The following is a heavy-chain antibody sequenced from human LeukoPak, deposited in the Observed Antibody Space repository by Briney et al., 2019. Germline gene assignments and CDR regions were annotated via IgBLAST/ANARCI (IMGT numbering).Heavy chain of an antibody. CDR2: IYHSGST. CDR3: ARGYYGSGSYYFDY. D-gene: IGHD3-10*01. J-gene: IGHJ4*02. CDR1: GYSISSGYY. V-gene: IGHV4-38-2*01. Sequence: NPSDTLSLTYAVSGYSISSGYYWGWIRQPPGKRLEWIGSIYHSGSTYCNPSLNSRVTISVDTSQNLFTLKLSAVTAPDTTVYYCARGYYGSGSYYFDYWGQGTLVTVSS.